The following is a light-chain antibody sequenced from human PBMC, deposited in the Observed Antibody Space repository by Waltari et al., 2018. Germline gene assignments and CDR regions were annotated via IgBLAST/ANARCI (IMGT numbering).Light chain of an antibody. V-gene: IGKV3-20*01. CDR3: QHYGISPRT. J-gene: IGKJ1*01. CDR1: QSVSKYY. CDR2: DAS. Sequence: EIVLTQSPDTLSLSPGDRATVSCRASQSVSKYYLAWYQQKPGQSPRLLIYDASTRAAGMPDRVSSSGSGTDFTLTISGLEPQDIAVYYCQHYGISPRTFGQGTKVEMK.